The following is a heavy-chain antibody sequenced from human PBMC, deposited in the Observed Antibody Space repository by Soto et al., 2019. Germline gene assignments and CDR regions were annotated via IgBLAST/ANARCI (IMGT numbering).Heavy chain of an antibody. D-gene: IGHD6-13*01. CDR2: IYHSGST. CDR1: GGSISSSNW. Sequence: SETLSLTCAVSGGSISSSNWWSWVRQPPGKGLEWIGEIYHSGSTNYNPSLKSRVTISVDKSKNQFSLKLSSVTAADTAVYYCARRQQLVKNWFDPWGQGTLVTVSS. V-gene: IGHV4-4*02. J-gene: IGHJ5*02. CDR3: ARRQQLVKNWFDP.